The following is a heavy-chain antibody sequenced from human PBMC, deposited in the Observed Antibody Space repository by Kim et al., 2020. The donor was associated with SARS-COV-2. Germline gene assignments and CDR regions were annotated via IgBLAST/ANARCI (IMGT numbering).Heavy chain of an antibody. CDR3: ARDIIVVVPAATDDYYYYYGMDV. CDR1: GGTFSSYA. CDR2: IIPIFGTA. Sequence: SVKVSCKASGGTFSSYAISWVRQAPGQGLEWMGGIIPIFGTANYAQKFQGRVTITADESTSTAYMELSSLRSEDTAVYYCARDIIVVVPAATDDYYYYYGMDVWGQGTTVTVSS. D-gene: IGHD2-2*01. J-gene: IGHJ6*02. V-gene: IGHV1-69*13.